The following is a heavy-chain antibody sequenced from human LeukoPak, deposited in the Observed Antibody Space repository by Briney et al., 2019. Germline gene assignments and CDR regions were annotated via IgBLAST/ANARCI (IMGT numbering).Heavy chain of an antibody. Sequence: GGSLRLSCAASGFTFSSYAMSWVRQAPGKGLEWVSAISDSGGSTYYADSVKGRFTISRDNSKNTVYLQIHRLRAEDTAVYYCAKGKGSSSSSIDWWGQGTLVTVSS. J-gene: IGHJ4*02. V-gene: IGHV3-23*01. D-gene: IGHD2-15*01. CDR2: ISDSGGST. CDR3: AKGKGSSSSSIDW. CDR1: GFTFSSYA.